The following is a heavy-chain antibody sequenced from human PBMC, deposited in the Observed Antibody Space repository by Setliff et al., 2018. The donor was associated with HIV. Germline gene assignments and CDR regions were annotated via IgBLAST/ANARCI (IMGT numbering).Heavy chain of an antibody. CDR1: GGSIHRSSYY. V-gene: IGHV4-39*07. Sequence: LSLPCIVSGGSIHRSSYYWGWVRQPPGPGLEGIWSISYSGDTVYNTSLKTRITNSVDTSKNHLSLKVSSLTAADTAVYYCARAPYYDYRGLAVYYFYYWGEGTLVTVSS. D-gene: IGHD3-22*01. CDR2: ISYSGDT. CDR3: ARAPYYDYRGLAVYYFYY. J-gene: IGHJ4*02.